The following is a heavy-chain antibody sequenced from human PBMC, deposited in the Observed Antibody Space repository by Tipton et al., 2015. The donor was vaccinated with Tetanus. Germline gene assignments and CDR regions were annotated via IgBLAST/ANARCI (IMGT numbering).Heavy chain of an antibody. V-gene: IGHV3-21*01. D-gene: IGHD2-21*02. CDR1: GFSVSRKY. J-gene: IGHJ4*02. CDR2: ISSSSRYI. Sequence: SLRLSCAVSGFSVSRKYMTWVRQAPGKGLEWVSSISSSSRYIYYADSVKGRFTISRDNAKNSLYLQMISLRAEDTAVYSCARGMAEASNCGGDCYSDYWGQGTLVTVSS. CDR3: ARGMAEASNCGGDCYSDY.